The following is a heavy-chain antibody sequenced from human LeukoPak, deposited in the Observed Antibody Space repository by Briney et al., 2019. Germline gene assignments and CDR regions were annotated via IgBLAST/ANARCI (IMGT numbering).Heavy chain of an antibody. J-gene: IGHJ5*02. V-gene: IGHV4-34*01. Sequence: SETLSLTCAVYGGSFSGYYWSWIRQPPGKGLEWIGEINHSGSTNYNPSLKSRVTISVDTSKNQFSLKLSSVTAADTAVYYCARKTMIVVVNWFDPWGQGTLVTVSS. CDR3: ARKTMIVVVNWFDP. CDR2: INHSGST. CDR1: GGSFSGYY. D-gene: IGHD3-22*01.